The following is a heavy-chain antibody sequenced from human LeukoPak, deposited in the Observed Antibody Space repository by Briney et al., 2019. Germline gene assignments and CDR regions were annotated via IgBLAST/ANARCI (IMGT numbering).Heavy chain of an antibody. V-gene: IGHV1-2*04. J-gene: IGHJ6*02. CDR3: ARDARPGSYSLYYYGMDV. CDR1: GYTFTGYY. Sequence: ASVKVSCKASGYTFTGYYMHWVRQAPGQGLEWMGWINPNSGGTNYAQKFQGWVTMTRDTSISTAYMELSRLRSVDTAVYYCARDARPGSYSLYYYGMDVWGQGTTVTVSS. D-gene: IGHD1-26*01. CDR2: INPNSGGT.